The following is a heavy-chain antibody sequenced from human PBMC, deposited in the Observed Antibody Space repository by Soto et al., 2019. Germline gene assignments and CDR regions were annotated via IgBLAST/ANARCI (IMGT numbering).Heavy chain of an antibody. CDR3: ARGSPSSTTLGWFDP. CDR1: VYTFISYY. CDR2: INPRGGDT. D-gene: IGHD2-2*01. V-gene: IGHV1-46*01. J-gene: IGHJ5*02. Sequence: XSVKISCKASVYTFISYYMHWVRQAPGQGLEWMGTINPRGGDTRYAQRFQGRVTMTRDTSTTTIYMEVSSLKSDDTAVYYCARGSPSSTTLGWFDPWGQGSLVTVSS.